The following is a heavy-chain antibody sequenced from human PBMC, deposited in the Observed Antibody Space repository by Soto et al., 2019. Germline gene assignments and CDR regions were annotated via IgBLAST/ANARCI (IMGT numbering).Heavy chain of an antibody. J-gene: IGHJ6*02. V-gene: IGHV3-30-3*01. Sequence: GGSLRLSCAASGFTFSSYAMHWVRQAPGKGLEWVAVISYDGSNKYYADSVKGRFTISRDNSKNTLYLQMNSLRAEDTAVYYCARVNLVDGMDVWGQGTTVTVSS. CDR1: GFTFSSYA. CDR2: ISYDGSNK. CDR3: ARVNLVDGMDV.